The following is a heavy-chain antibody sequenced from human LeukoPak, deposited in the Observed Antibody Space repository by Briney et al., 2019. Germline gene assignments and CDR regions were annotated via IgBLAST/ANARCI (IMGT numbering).Heavy chain of an antibody. J-gene: IGHJ4*02. CDR1: GFIFTGNW. Sequence: PGVSLRLSCAASGFIFTGNWIHWVRQAPGKGPVWVSRIYGDGYTNYADSVKGRFTISRDSGNNTVYLQMSSLRAEDTAVYYCATSVITRSDNWGQGTLVTVSS. D-gene: IGHD3-16*01. V-gene: IGHV3-74*01. CDR2: IYGDGYT. CDR3: ATSVITRSDN.